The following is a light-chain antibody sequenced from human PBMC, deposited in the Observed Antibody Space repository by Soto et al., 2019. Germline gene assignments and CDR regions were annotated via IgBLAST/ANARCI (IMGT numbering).Light chain of an antibody. CDR2: DAS. V-gene: IGKV3-11*01. CDR1: QRVSSY. Sequence: EIVLTQSPATLSLSPGERATLSCRASQRVSSYLAWYQQKPGQAPRLLLYDASNRATAIPARFSGSGSGTDCTLTISSLEPEDFAVYYCQQRSNWPPTFGQGTKLAIK. J-gene: IGKJ2*01. CDR3: QQRSNWPPT.